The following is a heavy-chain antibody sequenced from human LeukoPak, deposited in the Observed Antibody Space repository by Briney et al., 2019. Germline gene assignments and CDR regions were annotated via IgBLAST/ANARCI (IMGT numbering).Heavy chain of an antibody. V-gene: IGHV4-34*01. CDR3: ARAIQTYYDSRGHTQTD. CDR2: INHSGST. D-gene: IGHD3-22*01. Sequence: RXPXGKGXEXIXXINHSGSTNYNPSLKSRVTISVDTSKNQFSLNLSSVTAADTAVYYCARAIQTYYDSRGHTQTDWGQGTLVTVSS. J-gene: IGHJ4*02.